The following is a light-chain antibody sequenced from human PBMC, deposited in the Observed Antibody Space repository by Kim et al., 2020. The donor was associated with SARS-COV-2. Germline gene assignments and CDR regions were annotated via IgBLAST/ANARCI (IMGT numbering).Light chain of an antibody. Sequence: DIVMTQSPDSLAVSLGERATFNCKSSQSVLYNANKKNYLAWYQQKPGQAPRLLIYWASTRESGVPDRFSGSGSGTDFTLTISSLQAEDAAVYFCQQYYSTPPTFGPGTKVDIK. CDR3: QQYYSTPPT. J-gene: IGKJ3*01. CDR1: QSVLYNANKKNY. V-gene: IGKV4-1*01. CDR2: WAS.